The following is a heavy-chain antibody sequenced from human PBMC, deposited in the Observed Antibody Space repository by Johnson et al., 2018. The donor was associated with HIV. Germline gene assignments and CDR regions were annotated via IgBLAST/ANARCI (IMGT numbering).Heavy chain of an antibody. CDR1: GFSVSQYY. V-gene: IGHV3-23*04. Sequence: VKLVESGGGVVRPGGSLRLSCAASGFSVSQYYMSWVRQAPGEGLDWVSTISGGGGTTYYADSVKGRFTISRDNSKNTLYLQMNSLRAEDTAVYYCARFDSFDAFDIWGQGTMVIVS. CDR3: ARFDSFDAFDI. CDR2: ISGGGGTT. J-gene: IGHJ3*02. D-gene: IGHD3-9*01.